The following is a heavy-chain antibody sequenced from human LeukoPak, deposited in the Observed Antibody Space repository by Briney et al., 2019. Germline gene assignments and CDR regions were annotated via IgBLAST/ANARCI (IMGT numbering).Heavy chain of an antibody. V-gene: IGHV3-23*01. CDR3: AKDSSSWYFDY. CDR1: GFTFSDYY. J-gene: IGHJ4*02. D-gene: IGHD6-13*01. Sequence: GGSLRLSCAASGFTFSDYYMSWIRQAPGMGLEWVSAISDSGASTYYADSVKGQFTISRDNSKNTLYLQIKSLRAEDTAVYYCAKDSSSWYFDYWGQGTLVTVSS. CDR2: ISDSGAST.